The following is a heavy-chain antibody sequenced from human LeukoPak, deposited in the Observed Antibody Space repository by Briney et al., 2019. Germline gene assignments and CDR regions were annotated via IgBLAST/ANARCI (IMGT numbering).Heavy chain of an antibody. CDR2: IYSDGSI. Sequence: PGGSLRLSCAASGFTFSDYYMSWIRQAPGKGLEWVSVIYSDGSIYYADSVKGRFTISRDNSKNTLYLQMNSLRAEDTALYYCARSIRYFQLFEYWGQGTLVAVSS. J-gene: IGHJ4*02. D-gene: IGHD3-9*01. CDR1: GFTFSDYY. CDR3: ARSIRYFQLFEY. V-gene: IGHV3-53*01.